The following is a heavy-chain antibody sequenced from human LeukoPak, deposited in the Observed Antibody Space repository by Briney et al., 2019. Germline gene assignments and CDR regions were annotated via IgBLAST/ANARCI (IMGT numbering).Heavy chain of an antibody. Sequence: GGSLRLSCAASGFTFSTYAMSWVRQTPGKGLEWVSAISGGGGTTYYADSVKGQFTISRDKSKNTLYLQMNSLRAEDTALYYCAIWREGVQGTYLDYWGQGTLVTVSS. V-gene: IGHV3-23*01. CDR2: ISGGGGTT. J-gene: IGHJ4*02. CDR1: GFTFSTYA. D-gene: IGHD3-10*01. CDR3: AIWREGVQGTYLDY.